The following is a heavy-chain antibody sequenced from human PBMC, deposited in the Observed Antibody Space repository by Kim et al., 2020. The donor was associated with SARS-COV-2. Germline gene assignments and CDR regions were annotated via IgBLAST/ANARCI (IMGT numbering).Heavy chain of an antibody. CDR2: ISGNGVNK. Sequence: GGSLRLSCVASGFTFDTYAMSWVRQAPGKGLEWVSVISGNGVNKFYADSVRGRLTVSRDNSKNTLYLQMNTLRDEDTALYYCAKVVVMDGYNYYYYYGMDVRGQGTAVTVSS. CDR1: GFTFDTYA. CDR3: AKVVVMDGYNYYYYYGMDV. V-gene: IGHV3-23*01. D-gene: IGHD3-22*01. J-gene: IGHJ6*02.